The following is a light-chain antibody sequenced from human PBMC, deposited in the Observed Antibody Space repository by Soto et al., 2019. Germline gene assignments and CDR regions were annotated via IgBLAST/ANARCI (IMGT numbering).Light chain of an antibody. CDR3: QQSHSPPRT. CDR2: KAS. Sequence: DIPMTQSPSTLSGSVGDRVTITCRASQTISSWLAWYQQKPGKAPKLLIYKASTLKSGVPSRFSGSGSGTEFTLTISSLQPDDFATYYCQQSHSPPRTFGQGTTV. V-gene: IGKV1-5*03. J-gene: IGKJ1*01. CDR1: QTISSW.